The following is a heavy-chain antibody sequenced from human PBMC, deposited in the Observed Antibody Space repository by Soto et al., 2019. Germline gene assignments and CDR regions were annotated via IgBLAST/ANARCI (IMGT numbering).Heavy chain of an antibody. V-gene: IGHV4-34*01. Sequence: QVQLQQWGAGLLKPSETLSLTCAVYGGSFSGYYWTWIRQPPGTGLEWIGEINHSGSTNYNPSLKSRVTISVDTSKNQFSLNLTSVTAADTAVYYCARDKITGLFDYWGQGTLVNVSS. CDR3: ARDKITGLFDY. J-gene: IGHJ4*02. CDR1: GGSFSGYY. CDR2: INHSGST. D-gene: IGHD2-8*02.